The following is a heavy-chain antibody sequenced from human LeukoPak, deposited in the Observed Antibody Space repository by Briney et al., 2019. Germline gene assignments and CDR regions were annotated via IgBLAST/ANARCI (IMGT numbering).Heavy chain of an antibody. CDR1: GGPLRGFF. CDR3: ARGIFYGGRNQYIWFDL. V-gene: IGHV4-34*01. Sequence: SETLTLTCAVYGGPLRGFFWSWIRQALGKGLEWIGDISHSGSSNYNPSLKCPISISVDTSKRQFYLRLTSVTAADTAVYYCARGIFYGGRNQYIWFDLWGQGTLVTVSS. J-gene: IGHJ5*02. CDR2: ISHSGSS. D-gene: IGHD4-23*01.